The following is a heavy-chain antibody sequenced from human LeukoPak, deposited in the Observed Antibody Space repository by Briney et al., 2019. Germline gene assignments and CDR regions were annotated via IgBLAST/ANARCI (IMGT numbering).Heavy chain of an antibody. CDR2: ISGSGGST. CDR1: GFTFSSYA. J-gene: IGHJ4*02. D-gene: IGHD3-10*01. Sequence: GGSLRLSCAASGFTFSSYAMSWVRQAPGKGLEWVSAISGSGGSTYYADSVKGRFTISRDNSKNTLYLQMNSLRAEDTAVYYCATGPLGEDNFDYWGQGTLVTVSS. V-gene: IGHV3-23*01. CDR3: ATGPLGEDNFDY.